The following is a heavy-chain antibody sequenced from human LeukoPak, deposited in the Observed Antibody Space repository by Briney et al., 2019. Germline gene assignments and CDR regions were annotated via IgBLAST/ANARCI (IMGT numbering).Heavy chain of an antibody. D-gene: IGHD3-22*01. V-gene: IGHV1-69*06. J-gene: IGHJ3*01. CDR1: GGTFSSYA. CDR2: IIPIFGTA. Sequence: SVKVSCKASGGTFSSYAISWVRQAPGQGLEWMGGIIPIFGTANYAQKFQGRVTITADKSTSTVYMGLSSLRSEDTAVYYCASTSYDSSGYQFWGQGTMVTVSS. CDR3: ASTSYDSSGYQF.